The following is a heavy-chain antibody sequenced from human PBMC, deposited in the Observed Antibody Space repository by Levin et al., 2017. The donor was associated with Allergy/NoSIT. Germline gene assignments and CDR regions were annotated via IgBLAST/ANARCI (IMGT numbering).Heavy chain of an antibody. CDR1: GFTFSSYA. CDR3: AKDASSGYYSTPRFDP. V-gene: IGHV3-23*01. D-gene: IGHD3-22*01. J-gene: IGHJ5*02. Sequence: PGGSLRLSCAASGFTFSSYAMSWVRQAPGKGLEWVSAISGSGGSTYYADSVKGRFTISRDNSKNTLYLQMNSLRAEDTAVYYCAKDASSGYYSTPRFDPWGQGTLVTVSS. CDR2: ISGSGGST.